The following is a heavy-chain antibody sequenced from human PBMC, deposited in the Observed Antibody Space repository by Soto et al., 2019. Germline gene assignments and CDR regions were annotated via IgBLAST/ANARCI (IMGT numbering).Heavy chain of an antibody. CDR1: GYTFTSYG. V-gene: IGHV1-18*01. CDR2: ISAYNGNT. Sequence: ASVKVSCKASGYTFTSYGISWVRQAPGQGLEWMGWISAYNGNTNYAQKLQGRVTMTTDTSTSTAYMELRSLRSDDTAVYYCARDDGNYDYVWGSYRPGSFDYWGQGTLVTVSS. CDR3: ARDDGNYDYVWGSYRPGSFDY. J-gene: IGHJ4*02. D-gene: IGHD3-16*02.